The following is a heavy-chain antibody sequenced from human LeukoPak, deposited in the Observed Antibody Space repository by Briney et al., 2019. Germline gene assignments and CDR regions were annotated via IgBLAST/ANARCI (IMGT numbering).Heavy chain of an antibody. CDR1: GYTLTELS. CDR2: FDPEDGET. CDR3: ARDQPIERSRIAAAGLAIYYYGMDV. Sequence: ASVKVSCKVSGYTLTELSMHWVRQAPGKGLEWMGGFDPEDGETIYAQKFQGRVTMTEDTSTDTAYTELSSLRSDDTAVYYCARDQPIERSRIAAAGLAIYYYGMDVWGQGTTVTVSS. J-gene: IGHJ6*02. D-gene: IGHD6-13*01. V-gene: IGHV1-24*01.